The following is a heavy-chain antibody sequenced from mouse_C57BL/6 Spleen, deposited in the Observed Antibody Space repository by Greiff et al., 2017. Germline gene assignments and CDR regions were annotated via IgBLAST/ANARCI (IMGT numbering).Heavy chain of an antibody. CDR1: GYAFSSSW. J-gene: IGHJ2*01. Sequence: VKLMESGPELVKPGASVKISCKASGYAFSSSWMNWVKQRPGKGLEWIGRIYPGDGDTNYNGKFKGKATLTADKSSSTAYMQLSSLTSEDSAVYFCARYYGSSLLGYWGQGTTLAVSS. CDR2: IYPGDGDT. CDR3: ARYYGSSLLGY. D-gene: IGHD1-1*01. V-gene: IGHV1-82*01.